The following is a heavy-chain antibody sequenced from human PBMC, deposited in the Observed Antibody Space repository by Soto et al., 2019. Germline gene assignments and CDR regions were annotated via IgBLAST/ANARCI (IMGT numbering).Heavy chain of an antibody. Sequence: EVQLLDSGGGLVQPGGSLRLSCAASGFMFSCCAMSWVRQAPGKGLEWVSTIHGDGDYSHYTDSVEGRFTISRDNSRNTLYLPMNSLRGDDTAVYYCAKNRGGGSYINWSFAVWGRGTLVTVSS. CDR2: IHGDGDYS. J-gene: IGHJ2*01. CDR3: AKNRGGGSYINWSFAV. D-gene: IGHD1-26*01. V-gene: IGHV3-23*01. CDR1: GFMFSCCA.